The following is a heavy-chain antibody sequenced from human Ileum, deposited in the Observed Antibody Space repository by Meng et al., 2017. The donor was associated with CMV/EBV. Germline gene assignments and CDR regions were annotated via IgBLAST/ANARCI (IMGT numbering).Heavy chain of an antibody. CDR2: IYWDDDT. D-gene: IGHD5-12*01. J-gene: IGHJ4*02. CDR3: VHRSYSGQDDY. V-gene: IGHV2-5*02. Sequence: QITLKESGPTLVKPTQTLTLTCTFSGFSFSTSNAGAGWIRLPPGKALEWLALIYWDDDTRYNPSLKTRLTITKDTSKNQVILTMTKMDPADTATYFCVHRSYSGQDDYWGQGALVTVSS. CDR1: GFSFSTSNAG.